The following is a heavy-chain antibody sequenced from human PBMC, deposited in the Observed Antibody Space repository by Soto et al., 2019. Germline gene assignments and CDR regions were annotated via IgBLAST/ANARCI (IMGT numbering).Heavy chain of an antibody. CDR3: ARREMATMFAFDI. D-gene: IGHD5-12*01. CDR2: IYYSGST. CDR1: GGSISSSRYY. J-gene: IGHJ3*02. V-gene: IGHV4-39*01. Sequence: SETLAPTCTFSGGSISSSRYYWGWIRQPPGKGLEWIGSIYYSGSTYYNPSLKSRVTISVDTSKNQFSLKLSSVTAADTAVYYCARREMATMFAFDIWGQGTMVTVSS.